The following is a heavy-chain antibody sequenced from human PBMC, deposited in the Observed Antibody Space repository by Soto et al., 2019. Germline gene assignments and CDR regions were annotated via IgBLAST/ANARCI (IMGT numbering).Heavy chain of an antibody. J-gene: IGHJ6*02. CDR3: ARERPRSPWFGTFYYYYYGMDV. Sequence: GASVKVSCKASGYTFTSYYMHWVRQAPGQGLEWMGIINPSGGSTSYAQKFQGRVTMTRDTSTSTVYMELSSLRSEDTAVYYCARERPRSPWFGTFYYYYYGMDVWGQGTTVTVSS. CDR1: GYTFTSYY. CDR2: INPSGGST. D-gene: IGHD3-10*01. V-gene: IGHV1-46*03.